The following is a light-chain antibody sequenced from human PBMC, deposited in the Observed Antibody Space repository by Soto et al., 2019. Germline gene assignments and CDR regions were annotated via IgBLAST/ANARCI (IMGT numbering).Light chain of an antibody. Sequence: QSALTQPASVSGSPGQSITISCTGSSSDVGDYNYVSWYQQHPDKAPKLMIYDVSNRPSGVSARFSGSKSGNTASLTISGLQAEDEADYYCSSYSGSSTSVLFGGGTKLTVL. J-gene: IGLJ2*01. CDR3: SSYSGSSTSVL. V-gene: IGLV2-14*01. CDR2: DVS. CDR1: SSDVGDYNY.